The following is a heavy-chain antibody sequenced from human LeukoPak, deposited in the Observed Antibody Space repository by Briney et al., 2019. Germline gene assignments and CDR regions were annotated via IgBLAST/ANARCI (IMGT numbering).Heavy chain of an antibody. V-gene: IGHV3-23*01. CDR3: ARDLLGYNYHYMDV. J-gene: IGHJ6*03. Sequence: GGSLRLSCAASGFTFSSYAMSWVRQAPGKGLEWVSAISGSGGSTYYADSVKGRFTISRDNSKNTLYLQMNSLRAEDTAVYFCARDLLGYNYHYMDVWGKGTTVTVSS. CDR2: ISGSGGST. D-gene: IGHD3-16*02. CDR1: GFTFSSYA.